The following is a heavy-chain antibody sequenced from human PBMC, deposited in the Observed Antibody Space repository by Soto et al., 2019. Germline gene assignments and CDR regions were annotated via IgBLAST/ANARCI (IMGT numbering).Heavy chain of an antibody. V-gene: IGHV4-59*12. CDR3: ARVPGP. J-gene: IGHJ5*02. Sequence: SETLSLTCTVSGGSISSYYWYWIRQPPGKGLEWIGYIYHSGSTYYNPSLKSRVTISVDRSKNQFSLKLSSVTAADTAVYYCARVPGPWGQGTLVTVSS. CDR2: IYHSGST. CDR1: GGSISSYY.